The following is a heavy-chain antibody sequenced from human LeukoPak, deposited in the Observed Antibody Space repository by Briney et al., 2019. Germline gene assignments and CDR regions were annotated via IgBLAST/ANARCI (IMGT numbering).Heavy chain of an antibody. D-gene: IGHD3-16*02. CDR3: ARGYHDY. V-gene: IGHV3-23*01. J-gene: IGHJ4*02. CDR2: ISGSGGRT. Sequence: PGGSLRLSCAASGFTFNSYAMTWVRQAPGKGLGWVSAISGSGGRTYYTDSVKGRFTISRDNSKNTLYLQMNSLRAEDTAVYYCARGYHDYWGQGTLVTVSS. CDR1: GFTFNSYA.